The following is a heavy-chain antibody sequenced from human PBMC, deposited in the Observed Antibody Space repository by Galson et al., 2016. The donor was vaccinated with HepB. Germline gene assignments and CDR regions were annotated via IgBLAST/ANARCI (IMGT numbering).Heavy chain of an antibody. D-gene: IGHD3-3*01. V-gene: IGHV4-31*02. CDR3: ARGNDFDGPAVPAPWFDP. CDR1: GGSINSGAYY. Sequence: TVSGGSINSGAYYWSWIRQHPGKGLEWIGYIYNSGYTYYNPSLKSRVTISRDTSKNQFSLKLSSVTAADTAVYYCARGNDFDGPAVPAPWFDPWGQGTLVTVSS. CDR2: IYNSGYT. J-gene: IGHJ5*02.